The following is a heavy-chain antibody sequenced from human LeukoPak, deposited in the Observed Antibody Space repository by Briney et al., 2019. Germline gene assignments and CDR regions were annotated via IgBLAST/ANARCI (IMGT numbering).Heavy chain of an antibody. CDR1: GYTFTSYG. CDR3: ARDNYDILTGYLYYFDY. V-gene: IGHV1-2*02. D-gene: IGHD3-9*01. Sequence: ASVKVSCKASGYTFTSYGISWVRQAPGQGLEWMGWINPNSGGTNYAQKFQGRVTMTRDTSISTAYMELSRLRSDDTAVYYCARDNYDILTGYLYYFDYWGQGTLVTVSS. CDR2: INPNSGGT. J-gene: IGHJ4*02.